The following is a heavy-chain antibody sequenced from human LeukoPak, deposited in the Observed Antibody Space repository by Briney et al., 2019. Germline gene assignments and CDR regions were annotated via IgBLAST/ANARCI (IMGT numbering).Heavy chain of an antibody. V-gene: IGHV4-38-2*02. CDR2: IYHSGST. CDR3: ARLRREWEQYYLDY. D-gene: IGHD1-26*01. J-gene: IGHJ4*02. CDR1: GYSISSGYY. Sequence: SETLSLTCTVSGYSISSGYYWGWIRQPPGKGLEWIGSIYHSGSTYYNPSLKSRVTISVDTSKNQFSLKLSSVTAADTAVYYCARLRREWEQYYLDYWGQGTLVTVSS.